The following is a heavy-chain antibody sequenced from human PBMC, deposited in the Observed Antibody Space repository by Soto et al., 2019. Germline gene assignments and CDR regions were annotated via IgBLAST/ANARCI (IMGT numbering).Heavy chain of an antibody. J-gene: IGHJ6*02. CDR2: IYYSGST. CDR3: ARGKLDIVLLPAGYYYGMDV. Sequence: SETLSLTCTVSGDSISSYYWSWIRQPPGKGLEWIGYIYYSGSTNYNPSLKSRVTISVDTSKNQFSLKLSSVTAADTAVYYCARGKLDIVLLPAGYYYGMDVWGQGTTVTVSS. CDR1: GDSISSYY. V-gene: IGHV4-59*01. D-gene: IGHD2-2*03.